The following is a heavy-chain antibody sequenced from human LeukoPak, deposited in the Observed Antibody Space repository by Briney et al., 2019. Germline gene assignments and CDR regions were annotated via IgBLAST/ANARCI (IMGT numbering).Heavy chain of an antibody. J-gene: IGHJ4*02. Sequence: GGSLRLSCTVSGFTVSSNSWSWVRQAPGKGLEWVSFIYSGGNTHYSDSVTGRFTISRDNSKNTLYLQMNSLRAEDTAVYYCARLIAAAGIDYWGQGTLVTVSS. D-gene: IGHD6-13*01. V-gene: IGHV3-53*01. CDR3: ARLIAAAGIDY. CDR2: IYSGGNT. CDR1: GFTVSSNS.